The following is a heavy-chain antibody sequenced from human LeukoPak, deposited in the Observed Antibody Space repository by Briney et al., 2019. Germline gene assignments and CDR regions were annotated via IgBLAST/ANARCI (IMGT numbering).Heavy chain of an antibody. Sequence: GGSLRLSCAASGFSFSTSSMTWVRQAPGKGLEWVANMNEDGSVRNYLDSVKGRFTISRENARNSLYLQMNSLRAEDTAVYYCTWDKGYNWFDPWGQGTLVTVSS. V-gene: IGHV3-7*04. CDR1: GFSFSTSS. J-gene: IGHJ5*02. CDR3: TWDKGYNWFDP. CDR2: MNEDGSVR.